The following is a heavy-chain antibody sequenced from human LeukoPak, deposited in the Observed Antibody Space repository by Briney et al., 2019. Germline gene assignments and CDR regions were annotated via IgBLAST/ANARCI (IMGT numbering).Heavy chain of an antibody. CDR3: ASFGVPDPYFDY. CDR1: GGSISHYY. D-gene: IGHD2-8*01. J-gene: IGHJ4*02. CDR2: IYYSGTT. Sequence: SETLSLTCTVSGGSISHYYWSWIRQPPGKGLEWIGYIYYSGTTNYNPSLKSRVTISVDTSKNQFSLKLNSVTAADTAVYYCASFGVPDPYFDYWGQGTLVTVSS. V-gene: IGHV4-59*01.